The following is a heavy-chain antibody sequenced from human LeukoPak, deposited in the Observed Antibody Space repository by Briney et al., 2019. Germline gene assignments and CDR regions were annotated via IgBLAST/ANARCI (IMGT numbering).Heavy chain of an antibody. CDR2: INAGNGNT. V-gene: IGHV1-3*01. CDR3: ARAPPMVRGVIKGDNWFDP. J-gene: IGHJ5*02. Sequence: APVKVSCKASGYTFTSYAMHWVRQAPGQKLEWMGWINAGNGNTKYSQKFQGRVTITRDTSASTAYMELSSLRSEDTAVYYCARAPPMVRGVIKGDNWFDPWGQGTLVTVSS. CDR1: GYTFTSYA. D-gene: IGHD3-10*01.